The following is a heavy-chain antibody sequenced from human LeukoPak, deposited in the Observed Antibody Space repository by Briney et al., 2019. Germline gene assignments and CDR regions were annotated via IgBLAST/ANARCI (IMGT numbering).Heavy chain of an antibody. CDR2: INTNTGNP. Sequence: ASVKVSCKASGYTFTGYYMHWVRQAPGQGLEWMGWINTNTGNPTYAQGFTGRFVFSLDTSVSTAYLQISSLKAEDTAVYYCARDRRPNMVRGVITPGWFDPWGQGTLVTVSS. J-gene: IGHJ5*02. CDR1: GYTFTGYY. CDR3: ARDRRPNMVRGVITPGWFDP. V-gene: IGHV7-4-1*02. D-gene: IGHD3-10*01.